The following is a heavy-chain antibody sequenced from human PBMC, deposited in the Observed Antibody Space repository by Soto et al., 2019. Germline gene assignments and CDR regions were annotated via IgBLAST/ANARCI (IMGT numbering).Heavy chain of an antibody. CDR3: VSRPIFGFPYGPFDY. CDR1: RGSIRSGSYY. J-gene: IGHJ4*02. Sequence: SETLSLTCSVSRGSIRSGSYYWAWIRQTPGKGLEWIATISYNETTYYNPSLKSRVAISVDLSKNQFSLRLNSMTAADTAVYYCVSRPIFGFPYGPFDYWGQGALVTVSS. CDR2: ISYNETT. V-gene: IGHV4-39*01. D-gene: IGHD3-10*01.